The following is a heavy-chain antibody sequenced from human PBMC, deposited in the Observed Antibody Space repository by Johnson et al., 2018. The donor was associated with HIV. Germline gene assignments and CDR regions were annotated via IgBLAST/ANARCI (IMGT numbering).Heavy chain of an antibody. CDR3: AKDFGYPRPRDAFDI. D-gene: IGHD5-12*01. CDR2: VSNDGNNK. CDR1: GFTFSSYA. V-gene: IGHV3-30*18. J-gene: IGHJ3*02. Sequence: MQLVESGGGVVQPGKSLRLFCAASGFTFSSYAMHWVRQAPGKGLEWVAVVSNDGNNKYYADSVKGRFTISRDNSKNTLYLQMNSLRAEDTAVYYCAKDFGYPRPRDAFDIWGQGTMVTVSS.